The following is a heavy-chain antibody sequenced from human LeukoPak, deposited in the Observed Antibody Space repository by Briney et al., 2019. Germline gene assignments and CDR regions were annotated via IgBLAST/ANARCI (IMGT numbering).Heavy chain of an antibody. CDR3: ASSYWGYFDY. CDR1: GFSVSSNS. CDR2: IYSGGST. V-gene: IGHV3-66*01. Sequence: GGSLRLSCAASGFSVSSNSMSWVRQAPGKGLEWVSVIYSGGSTYYADSVKGRFTISRDNSKNTLYLQVNNLSAEDTAMYYCASSYWGYFDYWGQGTLVTVSS. D-gene: IGHD7-27*01. J-gene: IGHJ4*02.